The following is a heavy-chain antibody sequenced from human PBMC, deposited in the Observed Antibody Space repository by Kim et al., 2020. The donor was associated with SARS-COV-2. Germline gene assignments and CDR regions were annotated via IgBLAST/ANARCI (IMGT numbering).Heavy chain of an antibody. J-gene: IGHJ4*02. V-gene: IGHV3-30*10. Sequence: YIDSVKGRYTVSRDNSRNTLYLQMNSLTPDDTAIYYCAGAPGGRDLDYGGQGILVSVSS. CDR3: AGAPGGRDLDY. D-gene: IGHD3-10*01.